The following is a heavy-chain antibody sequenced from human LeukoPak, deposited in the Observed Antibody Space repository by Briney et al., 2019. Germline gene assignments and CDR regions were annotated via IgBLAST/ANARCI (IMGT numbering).Heavy chain of an antibody. V-gene: IGHV3-72*01. CDR2: TRNKANSYTT. CDR1: GFTFSDHY. Sequence: PGGSLRLSCAASGFTFSDHYMDWVRQAPGKGLEWVGRTRNKANSYTTEYAASVKGRFTISRDDSKNSLYLQMNSLRAEDTAVYYCARETSGYYDSSGYFPFDYWGQGTLVTVSS. D-gene: IGHD3-22*01. CDR3: ARETSGYYDSSGYFPFDY. J-gene: IGHJ4*02.